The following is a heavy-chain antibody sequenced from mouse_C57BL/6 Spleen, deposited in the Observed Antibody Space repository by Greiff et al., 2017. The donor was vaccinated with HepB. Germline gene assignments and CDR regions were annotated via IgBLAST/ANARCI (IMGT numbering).Heavy chain of an antibody. J-gene: IGHJ4*01. CDR1: GYTFTEYT. CDR2: FYPGSGSI. Sequence: VVKPGASVKLSCKASGYTFTEYTIHWVKQRSGQGLEWIGWFYPGSGSIKYNEKFKDKATLTADKSSSTVYMELSRLTSEDSAVYFCARHEEAFYAMDYWGQGTSVTVSS. V-gene: IGHV1-62-2*01. CDR3: ARHEEAFYAMDY.